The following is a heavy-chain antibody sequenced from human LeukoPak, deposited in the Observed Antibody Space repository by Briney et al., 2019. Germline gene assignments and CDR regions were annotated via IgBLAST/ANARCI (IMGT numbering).Heavy chain of an antibody. CDR1: GFTFSDYY. D-gene: IGHD3-10*01. J-gene: IGHJ4*02. CDR2: IIGGAGST. V-gene: IGHV3-23*01. Sequence: PGGSLRLSCAASGFTFSDYYMSWIRQAPGKGLEWVSGIIGGAGSTYYADSVKGRFTISGDNSKNTLFLQMNSLRAEDTAVYYCAKGGRGVIDYWGQGTLVTVSS. CDR3: AKGGRGVIDY.